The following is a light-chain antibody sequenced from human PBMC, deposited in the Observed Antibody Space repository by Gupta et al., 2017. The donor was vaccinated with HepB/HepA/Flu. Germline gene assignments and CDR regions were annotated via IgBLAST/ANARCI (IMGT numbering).Light chain of an antibody. Sequence: QSALTQPASVSGSPGQSTTISCTGTSRDVGDYNYVSWYQRHPGAAPKLMIYDVTHRPSGVSNRFSGSKSGNTASLTISGLQAEDGADYYCSSYTSITSLVIFGGGTKLTVL. CDR2: DVT. CDR3: SSYTSITSLVI. CDR1: SRDVGDYNY. V-gene: IGLV2-14*03. J-gene: IGLJ2*01.